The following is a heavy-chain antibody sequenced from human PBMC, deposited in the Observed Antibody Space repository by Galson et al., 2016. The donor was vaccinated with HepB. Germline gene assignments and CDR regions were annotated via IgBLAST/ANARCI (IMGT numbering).Heavy chain of an antibody. CDR3: AREAIAAAGTHDAFDI. D-gene: IGHD6-13*01. V-gene: IGHV3-53*01. CDR2: IYSGGST. J-gene: IGHJ3*02. CDR1: GFSVSSNY. Sequence: SLRLSCAASGFSVSSNYIIWVRQAPGKGLEWVSAIYSGGSTYYADAVKGHFTVSRDNPKNTVYLQMSSLRAEGTAVYYCAREAIAAAGTHDAFDIWGQGTMVTVCS.